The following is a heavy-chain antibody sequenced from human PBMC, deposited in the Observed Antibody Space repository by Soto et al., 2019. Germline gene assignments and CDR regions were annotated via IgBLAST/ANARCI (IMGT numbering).Heavy chain of an antibody. CDR1: GGTFSSYA. J-gene: IGHJ6*02. V-gene: IGHV1-69*12. CDR3: ASSVAKYYYYSMDV. Sequence: QVQLVQSGAEVKKPGSSVKVSCKASGGTFSSYAISWLRQAPGQGLEWMVGIIPIFGTANYAQKFQGRVTITADESKSPAYMELRSLRSEDTAVYYCASSVAKYYYYSMDVWCQGTTVTVSS. CDR2: IIPIFGTA.